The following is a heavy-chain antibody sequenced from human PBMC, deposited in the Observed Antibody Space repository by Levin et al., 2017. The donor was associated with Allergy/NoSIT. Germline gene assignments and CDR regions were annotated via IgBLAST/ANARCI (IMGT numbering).Heavy chain of an antibody. V-gene: IGHV4-39*01. CDR1: GGSISSSIYY. CDR3: ARTVRGYYYMDV. J-gene: IGHJ6*03. Sequence: GSLRLSCTVSGGSISSSIYYWGWIRQPPGKGLEWIGSTHYSGITYYNPSLKSRVTISVDTSKNQFSLKLSSLTAADTAVYYCARTVRGYYYMDVWGKGTTVTVSS. CDR2: THYSGIT. D-gene: IGHD3-10*01.